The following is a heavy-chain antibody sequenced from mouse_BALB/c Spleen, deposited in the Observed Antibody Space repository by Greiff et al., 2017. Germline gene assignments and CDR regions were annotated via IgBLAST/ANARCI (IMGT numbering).Heavy chain of an antibody. CDR3: ARRDYGDY. Sequence: QVQLKESGAELVRPGTSVKISCKASGYTFTNYWLGWVKQRPGHGLEWIGDIYPGGGYTNYNEKFKGKATLTADTSSSTSYMQLSSLTSEDSAVYFCARRDYGDYWGQGTTLTVSS. CDR2: IYPGGGYT. D-gene: IGHD1-1*02. CDR1: GYTFTNYW. V-gene: IGHV1-63*02. J-gene: IGHJ2*01.